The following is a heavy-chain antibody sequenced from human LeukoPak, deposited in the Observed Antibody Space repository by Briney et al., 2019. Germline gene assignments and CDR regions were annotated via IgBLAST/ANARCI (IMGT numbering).Heavy chain of an antibody. V-gene: IGHV3-30-3*01. CDR3: ARDPVPTTARHFDY. CDR1: GFTFSSYA. CDR2: TSSDGDIK. Sequence: GGSLRLSCAASGFTFSSYAMHWVRQAPGKGLEWVAVTSSDGDIKYYADSVKGRFTISRDNSKNTLYLQMNSLRGEDTGVYYCARDPVPTTARHFDYWGQGTLVTVSS. J-gene: IGHJ4*02. D-gene: IGHD1-1*01.